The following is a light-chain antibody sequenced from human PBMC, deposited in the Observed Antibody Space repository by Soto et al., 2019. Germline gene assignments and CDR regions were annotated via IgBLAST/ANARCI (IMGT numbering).Light chain of an antibody. J-gene: IGKJ5*01. CDR3: QQRSNWPAT. CDR2: DAS. CDR1: QSVSSY. Sequence: EIVMTQSLATLPVSPGERASLSCRASQSVSSYLAWYQQKPGQAPRLLIYDASNRATGIPARFSGSGSGTDFTLTISSLEPEDFAVYYCQQRSNWPATFGQGTRLEI. V-gene: IGKV3-11*01.